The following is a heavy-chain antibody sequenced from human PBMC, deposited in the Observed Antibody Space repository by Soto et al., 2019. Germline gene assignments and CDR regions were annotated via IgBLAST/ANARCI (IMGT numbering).Heavy chain of an antibody. CDR1: GYTFTTYT. V-gene: IGHV1-3*01. Sequence: QVQLVQSGAEGKKPGASVKVSCKASGYTFTTYTMHWVRQAPGQRLEWMGWINGGNGNTKYSQKFQGRVTFTRDTFASTAYMELSSLRYEDTAVYYCTRLETDYWGQGTLVTVSS. CDR3: TRLETDY. CDR2: INGGNGNT. J-gene: IGHJ4*02.